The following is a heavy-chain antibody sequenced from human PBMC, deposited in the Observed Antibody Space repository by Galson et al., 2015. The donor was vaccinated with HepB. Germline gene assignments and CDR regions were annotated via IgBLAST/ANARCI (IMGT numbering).Heavy chain of an antibody. Sequence: SLRLSCAASRFTFSSYGMHWVRQAPGKGLEWVAVISYDGSDKFYADSLKGRFAISRDNSKNTLYLQMNSLRTEATAVYYCAREHPSAYSYGNPDDAFDIWGQGTMVIVSS. J-gene: IGHJ3*02. D-gene: IGHD5-18*01. V-gene: IGHV3-30*03. CDR3: AREHPSAYSYGNPDDAFDI. CDR2: ISYDGSDK. CDR1: RFTFSSYG.